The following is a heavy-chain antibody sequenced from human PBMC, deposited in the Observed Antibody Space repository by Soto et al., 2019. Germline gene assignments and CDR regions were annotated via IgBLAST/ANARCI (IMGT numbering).Heavy chain of an antibody. V-gene: IGHV3-30-3*01. CDR3: ARDAGGYFYY. CDR1: GFPFSSYA. CDR2: ISYDGSNK. J-gene: IGHJ4*01. Sequence: QVQLVESGGGVVQPGRSLRLSCAASGFPFSSYAMHWVRQAPGKGLEWVAVISYDGSNKYYADSVKGRFTISRDNSKNTLYLQMNSLRAEDTAVYYCARDAGGYFYYRGQEPWSPSPQ.